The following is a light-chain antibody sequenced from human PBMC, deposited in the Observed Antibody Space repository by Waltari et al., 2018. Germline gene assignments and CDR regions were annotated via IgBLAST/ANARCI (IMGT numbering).Light chain of an antibody. J-gene: IGKJ1*01. Sequence: EIVLTQSPGTLSLSLGERDTVSCRASQSVSRALAWYQQKPGQAPRLLIYGASTKATGIPDRVSGSGSGTDISLTISRLEPDDFAIYYCQHYLRLPVTFGQGTTVEI. CDR1: QSVSRA. V-gene: IGKV3-20*01. CDR3: QHYLRLPVT. CDR2: GAS.